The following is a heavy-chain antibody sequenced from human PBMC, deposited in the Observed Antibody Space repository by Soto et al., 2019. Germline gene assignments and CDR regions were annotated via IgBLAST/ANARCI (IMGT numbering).Heavy chain of an antibody. J-gene: IGHJ6*02. Sequence: QLQLQESGPGLVKPSETLSLTCTVSGGSISSSSYYWGWIRQPPGKGREGIGRIYYSGSPYYNPSLKSRVTISVDTSKNQVSLKLSSVTAADTAVYYCARHREWGTDPIYYYGMDVWGQGTTVTVSS. CDR3: ARHREWGTDPIYYYGMDV. CDR1: GGSISSSSYY. CDR2: IYYSGSP. D-gene: IGHD1-26*01. V-gene: IGHV4-39*01.